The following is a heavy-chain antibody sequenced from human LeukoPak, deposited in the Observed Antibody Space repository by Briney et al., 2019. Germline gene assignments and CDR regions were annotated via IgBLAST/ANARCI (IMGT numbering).Heavy chain of an antibody. CDR3: ATDYGKDPLYFDY. CDR2: ISYDGSNK. J-gene: IGHJ4*02. CDR1: GFTFTGYA. D-gene: IGHD3-16*01. V-gene: IGHV3-30*04. Sequence: GGSLRLSCAGSGFTFTGYAMHWVRQAPGKGLEWVAVISYDGSNKYYADSVKGRFTISRDNPKNTLYLQMSSLRAEDTAVYYCATDYGKDPLYFDYWGQGTLVTVSS.